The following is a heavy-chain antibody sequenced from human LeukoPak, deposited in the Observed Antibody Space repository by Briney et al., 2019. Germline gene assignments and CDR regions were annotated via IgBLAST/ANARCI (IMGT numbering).Heavy chain of an antibody. D-gene: IGHD4-23*01. CDR3: ARREPHGDYGGKIRYYYYMDV. CDR1: GGSFSGYY. CDR2: INHSGNT. Sequence: SETLSLTCAVYGGSFSGYYWSWIRQPPGKGLEGIGEINHSGNTNSNPSLKSRVTMSGDTSKNQFSLKLSSLTAADTAMYYCARREPHGDYGGKIRYYYYMDVWGKGTTITISS. J-gene: IGHJ6*03. V-gene: IGHV4-34*01.